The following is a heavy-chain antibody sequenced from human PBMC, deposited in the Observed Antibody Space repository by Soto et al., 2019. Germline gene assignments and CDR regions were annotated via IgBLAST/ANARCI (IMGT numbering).Heavy chain of an antibody. D-gene: IGHD3-10*01. Sequence: KVSCKASGGTFSSYAISWVRQAPGQGLEWMGGIIPIFGTANYAQKFQGRVTITADESTSTAYMELSSLRSEDTAVYYCARDTRPYYYGSGSRYEYNWFDPWGQGTLVTVSS. CDR2: IIPIFGTA. CDR1: GGTFSSYA. V-gene: IGHV1-69*01. J-gene: IGHJ5*02. CDR3: ARDTRPYYYGSGSRYEYNWFDP.